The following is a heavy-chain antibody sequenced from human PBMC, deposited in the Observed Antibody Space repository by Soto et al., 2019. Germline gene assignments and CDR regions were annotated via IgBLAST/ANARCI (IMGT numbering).Heavy chain of an antibody. CDR3: AKGSIAVAGYHHCFDY. D-gene: IGHD6-19*01. Sequence: EVQLLESGGGLVQPGGSLRLYCAASGFTFSSYAMSWVRQAPGKGLDWVSVISGSGENTYYADSVKGRFTISRDNSKNTLYLQMNSLRAEDTAVYYCAKGSIAVAGYHHCFDYWGQGTLVTVSS. J-gene: IGHJ4*02. CDR1: GFTFSSYA. CDR2: ISGSGENT. V-gene: IGHV3-23*01.